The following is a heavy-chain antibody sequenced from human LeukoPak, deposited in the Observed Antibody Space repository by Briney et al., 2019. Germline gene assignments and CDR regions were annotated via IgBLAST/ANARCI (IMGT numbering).Heavy chain of an antibody. CDR1: GGSLSGYY. Sequence: SETLSLTCAVYGGSLSGYYWSWIRQPPGKGLEWIGEINHSGSTNYNPSLKSRVTISVDTSKNQFSLKLSSVTAADTAVYYCARLLASYYYDSSGYYDAFDIWGQGTMVTVSS. CDR3: ARLLASYYYDSSGYYDAFDI. J-gene: IGHJ3*02. V-gene: IGHV4-34*01. D-gene: IGHD3-22*01. CDR2: INHSGST.